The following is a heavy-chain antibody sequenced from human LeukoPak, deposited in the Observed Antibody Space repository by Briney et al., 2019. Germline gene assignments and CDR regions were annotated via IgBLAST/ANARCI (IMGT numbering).Heavy chain of an antibody. V-gene: IGHV3-48*03. D-gene: IGHD4-23*01. J-gene: IGHJ4*02. CDR3: ARVFGNSDLDY. Sequence: GGSLRLSCAASGFTFSSYEMNWVRQAPGKGLEWVSYISSSGSTIYYADSVKGRFTISRDNAKNSLYLQMNSLKTEDTAVYYCARVFGNSDLDYWGQGTLVTVSS. CDR2: ISSSGSTI. CDR1: GFTFSSYE.